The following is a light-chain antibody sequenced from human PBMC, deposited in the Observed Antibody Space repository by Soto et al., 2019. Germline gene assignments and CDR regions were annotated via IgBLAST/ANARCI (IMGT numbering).Light chain of an antibody. V-gene: IGKV3-11*01. CDR2: DTS. J-gene: IGKJ3*01. Sequence: EIVLTQSPATLSLSPGERATLSCRVSQSVSSYLAWYQQKPGQAPRLLIYDTSKRATGIPARFSGSGSGTDFPLTISSLEPEDFAVYYCQQRTNWPRSFTFGPGTKVDIK. CDR1: QSVSSY. CDR3: QQRTNWPRSFT.